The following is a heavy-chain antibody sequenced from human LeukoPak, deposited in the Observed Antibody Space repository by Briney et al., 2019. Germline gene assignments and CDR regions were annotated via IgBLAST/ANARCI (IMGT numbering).Heavy chain of an antibody. Sequence: GGSLRLSCVASGFTFSIYAMTWVRQAPGKGLEWVSGISGGSESTYYADSVKGRFTISRNNSKNTLYMEMNNLRGADTAVYYCARGDDSGYYDYFDYWGQGALVTVSS. CDR3: ARGDDSGYYDYFDY. J-gene: IGHJ4*02. CDR1: GFTFSIYA. CDR2: ISGGSEST. V-gene: IGHV3-23*01. D-gene: IGHD3-22*01.